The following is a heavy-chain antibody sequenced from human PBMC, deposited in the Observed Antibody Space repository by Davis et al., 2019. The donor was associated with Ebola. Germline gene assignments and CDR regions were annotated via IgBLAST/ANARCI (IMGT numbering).Heavy chain of an antibody. V-gene: IGHV4-34*01. CDR2: INHSGST. Sequence: SETLSLTCAVYGGSFSGYYWSWIRQPPGKGLEWIGEINHSGSTNYNPSLKSRVTISVDTSKNQFSLKLSSVTAADTAVYYCARGSLGDFWRLGYFDYWGQGTLVTVSS. J-gene: IGHJ4*02. CDR1: GGSFSGYY. CDR3: ARGSLGDFWRLGYFDY. D-gene: IGHD3-3*01.